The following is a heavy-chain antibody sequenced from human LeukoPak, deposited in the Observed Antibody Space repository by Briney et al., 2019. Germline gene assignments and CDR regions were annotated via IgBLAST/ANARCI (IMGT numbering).Heavy chain of an antibody. CDR2: IYYSGST. J-gene: IGHJ6*03. CDR3: ARHLSYYYYMDV. Sequence: PSETLSLTCTVSGGPIRSYYWSWIRQPPGKGLEGIGYIYYSGSTNYNPSLKSRVTISVDTHKKQFSLKLSSVTAADTAVYYCARHLSYYYYMDVWGKGTTVTVSS. CDR1: GGPIRSYY. V-gene: IGHV4-59*08.